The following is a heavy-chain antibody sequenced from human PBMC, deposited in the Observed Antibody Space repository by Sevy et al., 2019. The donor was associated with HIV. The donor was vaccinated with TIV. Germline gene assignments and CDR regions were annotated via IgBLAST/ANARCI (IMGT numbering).Heavy chain of an antibody. D-gene: IGHD3-10*01. J-gene: IGHJ1*01. CDR1: GFTLSSYW. V-gene: IGHV3-7*04. Sequence: GGSLRLSCVASGFTLSSYWMSWVRQVPGQGLEWVADIKQDGSDKNYLDSVKGRFTISRDNAKKSLYLQMNNLRVEDTALYYCVRVRAFLLFGELTRYRFDSRGQGTLLTVSS. CDR2: IKQDGSDK. CDR3: VRVRAFLLFGELTRYRFDS.